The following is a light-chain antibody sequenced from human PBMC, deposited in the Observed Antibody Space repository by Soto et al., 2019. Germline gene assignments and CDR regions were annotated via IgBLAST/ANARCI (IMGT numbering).Light chain of an antibody. CDR1: QSVRSN. CDR3: QQRSNWPWT. CDR2: DAS. V-gene: IGKV3-11*01. Sequence: VVTQSPATLSVNQGERVTLSCRASQSVRSNLAWYQQRPGQAPRLLIYDASNMATGIPVRFSGSGSGTDYTLTITNLESEDFAVYYCQQRSNWPWTFGQGTKVDIK. J-gene: IGKJ1*01.